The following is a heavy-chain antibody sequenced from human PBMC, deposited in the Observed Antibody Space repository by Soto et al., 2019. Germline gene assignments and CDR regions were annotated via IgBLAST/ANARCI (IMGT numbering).Heavy chain of an antibody. CDR2: ISSISSYT. V-gene: IGHV3-11*05. CDR3: ARVRALAADGMDV. D-gene: IGHD6-19*01. CDR1: GFTFRDYY. J-gene: IGHJ6*02. Sequence: QVQLVESGGGLVKPGGSLRLSCAASGFTFRDYYMIWIRQAPGKGLKWVSYISSISSYTNYADSVKGRFTISRDNAKNSRYLQMNSLRADDTAVYYCARVRALAADGMDVWGQGTTVTASS.